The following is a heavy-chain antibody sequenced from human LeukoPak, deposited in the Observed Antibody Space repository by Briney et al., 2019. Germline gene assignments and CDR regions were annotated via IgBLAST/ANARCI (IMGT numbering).Heavy chain of an antibody. J-gene: IGHJ4*02. CDR1: GFTFSSHA. D-gene: IGHD4-23*01. CDR3: ARRSGGNSGPFDS. CDR2: INDNGGNT. V-gene: IGHV3-23*01. Sequence: QTGGSLRLSCAASGFTFSSHAMGWVRQAPGKGLDWVSAINDNGGNTYFADSVKGRFTISRDNSKNTSYLQMHNLGAGDTALYYCARRSGGNSGPFDSWGQGTLVAVSS.